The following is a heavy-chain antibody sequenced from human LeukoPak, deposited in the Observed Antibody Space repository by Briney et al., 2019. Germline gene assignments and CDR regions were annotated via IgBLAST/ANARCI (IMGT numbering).Heavy chain of an antibody. D-gene: IGHD3-9*01. V-gene: IGHV1-69*04. CDR2: TIPILGIA. J-gene: IGHJ5*02. CDR3: ARGFDILTGYLGVGWFDP. CDR1: VGTFSSYA. Sequence: EASVKVSCKASVGTFSSYAVSWVRQAPGQGLVWMGRTIPILGIANYAQKFQGRVTITADKSTSTAYMELSSLRSEDTAVYYCARGFDILTGYLGVGWFDPWGQGTLVTVSS.